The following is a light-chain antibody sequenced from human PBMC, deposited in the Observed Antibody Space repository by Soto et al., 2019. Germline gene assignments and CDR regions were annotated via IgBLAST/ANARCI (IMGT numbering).Light chain of an antibody. CDR3: AVWDDSLRGVL. V-gene: IGLV1-51*01. CDR2: DDN. J-gene: IGLJ2*01. CDR1: SSNIGGNS. Sequence: QSVMTQPPSVSAAPGQKVTISCSGSSSNIGGNSVSWYQQLPGTAPKLLIYDDNKRPSGIPDRISGSKSGTSASLAISGLRSEDEAEYYCAVWDDSLRGVLFGGGTKVTVL.